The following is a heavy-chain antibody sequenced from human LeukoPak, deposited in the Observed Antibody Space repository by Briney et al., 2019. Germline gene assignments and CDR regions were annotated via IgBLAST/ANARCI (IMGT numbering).Heavy chain of an antibody. D-gene: IGHD2/OR15-2a*01. J-gene: IGHJ4*02. V-gene: IGHV3-30*03. CDR3: ARDQAYYFSFADY. CDR2: VFYDGSNK. CDR1: GFTFGNYG. Sequence: PGRSLRLSCAASGFTFGNYGMHWVRQAPGKGLEWVAVVFYDGSNKHYADFVRGRFTISRDNSKNTLYLQMNDLRAEDTAVYYCARDQAYYFSFADYWGQGNLVTVSS.